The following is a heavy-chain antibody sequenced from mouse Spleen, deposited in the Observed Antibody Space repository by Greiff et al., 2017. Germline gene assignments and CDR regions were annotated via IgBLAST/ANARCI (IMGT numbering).Heavy chain of an antibody. CDR2: IHPSDGDT. V-gene: IGHV1-74*01. CDR1: GYTFTSYW. D-gene: IGHD1-1*01. CDR3: AIEITTVVAYWLCDV. J-gene: IGHJ1*03. Sequence: QVQLQQPGAELVKPGASVKLSCKASGYTFTSYWMHWVKQRPGQGLEWIGRIHPSDGDTNYNQKFKGKATLTVDNSSSTAYMQLSSLTSEDSAVYFFAIEITTVVAYWLCDVWGTGTTVTVSS.